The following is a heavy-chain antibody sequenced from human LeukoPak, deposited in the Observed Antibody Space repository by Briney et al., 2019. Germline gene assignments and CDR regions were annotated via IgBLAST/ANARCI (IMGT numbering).Heavy chain of an antibody. CDR1: GGTFSSYA. D-gene: IGHD2-15*01. J-gene: IGHJ3*02. CDR2: IIPIFGTA. V-gene: IGHV1-69*13. CDR3: AGEGVVVAATYAFDI. Sequence: SVKVSCKASGGTFSSYAISWVRQAPGQGLEWMGGIIPIFGTANYAQKFQGRVTITVDESTSTAYMELSSLRSEDTAVYYCAGEGVVVAATYAFDIWGQGTMVTVSS.